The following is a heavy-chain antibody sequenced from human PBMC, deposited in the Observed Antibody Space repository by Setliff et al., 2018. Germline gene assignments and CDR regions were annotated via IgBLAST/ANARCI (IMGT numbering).Heavy chain of an antibody. CDR3: AKGRAAGRPPYLDY. J-gene: IGHJ4*02. V-gene: IGHV3-23*01. D-gene: IGHD2-15*01. CDR1: GFTFSTYA. CDR2: ISDGGGSA. Sequence: GGSLRLSCAASGFTFSTYAMNWVRQAPGRGLEWGSGISDGGGSAFFADSVKGRFTISRDNSKNTLYLHMSSLRAEATAVYYCAKGRAAGRPPYLDYWGQGTLVTVSS.